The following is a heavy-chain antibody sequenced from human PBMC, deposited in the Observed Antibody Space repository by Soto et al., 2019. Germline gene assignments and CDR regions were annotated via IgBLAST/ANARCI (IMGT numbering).Heavy chain of an antibody. CDR3: ARAAYTAAWFEP. D-gene: IGHD6-25*01. CDR2: INAGKGNT. J-gene: IGHJ5*02. V-gene: IGHV1-3*01. Sequence: ASVKVSCKASGYTFTSYAMHWVRQATGQRIEWMGWINAGKGNTKYSQTIQGRVTITRDTSATTAYMQLSSLRSEDTAVYYCARAAYTAAWFEPWGQGTPVTVSS. CDR1: GYTFTSYA.